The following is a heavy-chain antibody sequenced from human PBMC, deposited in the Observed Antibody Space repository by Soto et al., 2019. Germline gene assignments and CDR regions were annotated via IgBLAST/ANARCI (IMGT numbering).Heavy chain of an antibody. Sequence: QVQLVESGGGVVQPGRSLRLSCAASGFTFSGYGMHWVRQAPGQGLEWVAVISFEGSKKYYANSVEGRFTISRDNSKNTLFLQMNSLRAEDTAVYYCAKGGSSSARYFDTWGQGTLVTVSS. J-gene: IGHJ5*02. CDR1: GFTFSGYG. D-gene: IGHD6-6*01. V-gene: IGHV3-30*18. CDR3: AKGGSSSARYFDT. CDR2: ISFEGSKK.